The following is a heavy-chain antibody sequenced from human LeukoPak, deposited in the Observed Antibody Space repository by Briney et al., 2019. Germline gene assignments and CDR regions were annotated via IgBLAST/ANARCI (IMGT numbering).Heavy chain of an antibody. Sequence: GGSLRLSCVASGFTFSSYWMHWVRQAPGKGLVWVSRINSDGSTTTYADSVRGRFTISRDNAKHTLYLQMNSLRAEDTAVYYCAKESRDYGAALDYWGQGTLVTVSS. V-gene: IGHV3-74*01. D-gene: IGHD4-17*01. CDR2: INSDGSTT. CDR1: GFTFSSYW. J-gene: IGHJ4*02. CDR3: AKESRDYGAALDY.